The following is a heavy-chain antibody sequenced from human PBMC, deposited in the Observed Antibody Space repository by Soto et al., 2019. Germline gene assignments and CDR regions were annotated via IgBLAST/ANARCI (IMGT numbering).Heavy chain of an antibody. CDR3: AADYLRHNSLNCSYYYYGMDV. D-gene: IGHD4-17*01. J-gene: IGHJ6*02. CDR2: SGSNGADK. V-gene: IGHV3-23*01. Sequence: GGSLRLSCADPGITFSTYVMSWVRFASGKGLEWVATSGSNGADKQYADYAHGRFTVSTASSTTTLPQQLSSLRSEETAVYYFAADYLRHNSLNCSYYYYGMDVCSPGTTVTVSS. CDR1: GITFSTYV.